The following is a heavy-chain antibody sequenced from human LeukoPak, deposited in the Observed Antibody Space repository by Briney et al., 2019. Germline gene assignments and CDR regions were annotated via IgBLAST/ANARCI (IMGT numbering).Heavy chain of an antibody. CDR1: GDSITSGSYY. Sequence: KPSETLSLTCTVSGDSITSGSYYWGWIRQPPGRGLEWIGYIYYSGSTYYNPSLKSRVTISVDTSKNQFSLKLSSVTAADTAVYYCARKLPTSLDPWGQGTLVTVSS. CDR2: IYYSGST. D-gene: IGHD1-1*01. J-gene: IGHJ5*02. CDR3: ARKLPTSLDP. V-gene: IGHV4-30-4*08.